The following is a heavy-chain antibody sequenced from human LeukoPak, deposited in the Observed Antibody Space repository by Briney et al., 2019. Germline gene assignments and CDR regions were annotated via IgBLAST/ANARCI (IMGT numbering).Heavy chain of an antibody. CDR1: GFTFSSYA. V-gene: IGHV3-23*01. J-gene: IGHJ3*02. CDR2: ISGSGGST. CDR3: AKDLVVPAFFFGDVDI. Sequence: PGGSLRLSCAASGFTFSSYAMNWVRQAPGKGLEWVSAISGSGGSTYYADSVKGRFTISRDNSKNTLYLQMNSLRAEDTAVYYCAKDLVVPAFFFGDVDIWGQGTMVTVSS. D-gene: IGHD2-2*01.